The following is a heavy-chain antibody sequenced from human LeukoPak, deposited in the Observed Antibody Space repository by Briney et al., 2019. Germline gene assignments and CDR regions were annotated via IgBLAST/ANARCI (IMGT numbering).Heavy chain of an antibody. J-gene: IGHJ6*03. CDR2: MSPNSGNT. V-gene: IGHV1-8*03. CDR3: ARGGNYDFWSGYSYYMDV. Sequence: ASVKVSCKASGYTFTSYDINWVRQATGQGLEWMGWMSPNSGNTGYAQKFQGRVTITRNTSISTAYMELSSLRSEDTAVYYCARGGNYDFWSGYSYYMDVWGKGTTVTVSS. D-gene: IGHD3-3*01. CDR1: GYTFTSYD.